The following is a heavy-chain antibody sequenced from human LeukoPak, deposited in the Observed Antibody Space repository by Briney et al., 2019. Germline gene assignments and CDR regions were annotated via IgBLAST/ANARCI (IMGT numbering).Heavy chain of an antibody. D-gene: IGHD6-19*01. V-gene: IGHV7-4-1*02. Sequence: ASVKVSCKASGYTFTSHAMNWVRQAPGQGLEWMGWINTNTGNPTYAQGFTGRFVFSLDTSVSTAYLQISSLKAEDTAVYYCARVDSSGWPSFYYYYYLDVWGKGATVTISS. J-gene: IGHJ6*03. CDR2: INTNTGNP. CDR3: ARVDSSGWPSFYYYYYLDV. CDR1: GYTFTSHA.